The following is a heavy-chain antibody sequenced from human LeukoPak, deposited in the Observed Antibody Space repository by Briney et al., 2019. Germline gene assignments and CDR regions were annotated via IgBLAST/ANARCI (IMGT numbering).Heavy chain of an antibody. CDR1: GGSISSYY. D-gene: IGHD6-13*01. Sequence: SETLSLTCTVSGGSISSYYWSWIRQPPGKGLEWIGYISYSGSTNFNPSLKSRVTISVDTSKNQFSLKLSSVTAADTAVYYCARSSAAEGPTHNWFDPWGQGTLVTVSS. CDR3: ARSSAAEGPTHNWFDP. J-gene: IGHJ5*02. V-gene: IGHV4-59*01. CDR2: ISYSGST.